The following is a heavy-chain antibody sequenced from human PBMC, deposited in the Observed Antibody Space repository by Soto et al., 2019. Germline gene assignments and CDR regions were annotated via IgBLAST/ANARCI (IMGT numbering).Heavy chain of an antibody. CDR1: GLSVRSSY. CDR3: AREGEGGWGN. Sequence: EVQLVESGGGLIQPGGSLRLSCAASGLSVRSSYMSWVRQAPGKGLEWIAYISGGGETFYSDSVKGRFTISRDNPKNTLLLQMNSWRVEATAVYYCAREGEGGWGNWGQGAQVTVSS. D-gene: IGHD3-16*01. CDR2: ISGGGET. V-gene: IGHV3-53*01. J-gene: IGHJ4*02.